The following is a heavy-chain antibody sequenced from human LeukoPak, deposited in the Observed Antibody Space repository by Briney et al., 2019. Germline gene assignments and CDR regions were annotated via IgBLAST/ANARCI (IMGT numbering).Heavy chain of an antibody. Sequence: GGSLRLSCAASGFTFCNAWTSWGRAGPGGGEGWGCRFISKIDGRTTDYAAPVKGRFTISRDDSKNTLNRQMNGLKTEDTAVFYGTTGVDEYGDDPFDYWGQGTLVTVSS. J-gene: IGHJ4*02. CDR3: TTGVDEYGDDPFDY. V-gene: IGHV3-15*01. CDR1: GFTFCNAW. D-gene: IGHD4-17*01. CDR2: FISKIDGRTT.